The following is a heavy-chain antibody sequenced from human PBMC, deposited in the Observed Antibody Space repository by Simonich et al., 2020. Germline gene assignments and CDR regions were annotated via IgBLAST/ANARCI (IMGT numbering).Heavy chain of an antibody. Sequence: EVQLLEYGGGLVQPGGSLRLSCAASGLPFSSYAMSWVRQGPGKGREWVSASRGSGGSTYYADSGKGRFTISRDNSENTLYLQMNSLRAEDTAVYYCAKRSGVSITGTFDYWGQGTLVTVSS. V-gene: IGHV3-23*01. D-gene: IGHD1-7*01. CDR1: GLPFSSYA. J-gene: IGHJ4*02. CDR3: AKRSGVSITGTFDY. CDR2: SRGSGGST.